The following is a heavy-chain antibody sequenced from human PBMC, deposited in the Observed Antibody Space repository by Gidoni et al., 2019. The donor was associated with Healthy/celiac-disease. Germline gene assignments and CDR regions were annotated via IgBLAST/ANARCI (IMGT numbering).Heavy chain of an antibody. CDR1: GVSFSGFS. CDR2: IYHSGST. CDR3: ARGGGLYSSGWYRKSEGARFGMAIDY. D-gene: IGHD6-19*01. Sequence: QVQLQQWGAGLLKPSETLSLTCAVYGVSFSGFSSRRLRHPPGKGLEWIGEIYHSGSTNYNPSLKSRVTISVDTSKNQFSLKLSSVTAADTAVYYCARGGGLYSSGWYRKSEGARFGMAIDYWGQGTLVTVSS. V-gene: IGHV4-34*01. J-gene: IGHJ4*02.